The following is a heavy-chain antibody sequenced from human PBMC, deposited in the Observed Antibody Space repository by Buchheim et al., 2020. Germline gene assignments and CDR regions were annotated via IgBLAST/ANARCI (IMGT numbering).Heavy chain of an antibody. D-gene: IGHD3-22*01. Sequence: EVQLVESGGGLVQPGGSLRLSCAASGFTFSSYSMNWVRQAPGKGLEWVSYISRSSSNIYYADSVKGRFTISRDNAKNSLYLQMNTLRAEDTAVYYCARGQYYYDIDYWGQGTL. CDR3: ARGQYYYDIDY. V-gene: IGHV3-48*01. CDR1: GFTFSSYS. CDR2: ISRSSSNI. J-gene: IGHJ4*02.